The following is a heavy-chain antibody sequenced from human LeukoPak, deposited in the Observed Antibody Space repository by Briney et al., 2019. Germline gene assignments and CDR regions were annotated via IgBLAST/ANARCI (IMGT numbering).Heavy chain of an antibody. Sequence: SVKVSCKASGFTFSNSAIQWLRQARGQRLEWIGRIIVGSGKTHYAQNLQERITITRDMSTNTAYMQLSSLRSEDTAVYSCAAELYSGSYGRCCSFAFWGQGTQVTVSS. CDR3: AAELYSGSYGRCCSFAF. CDR1: GFTFSNSA. J-gene: IGHJ4*02. V-gene: IGHV1-58*02. CDR2: IIVGSGKT. D-gene: IGHD1-26*01.